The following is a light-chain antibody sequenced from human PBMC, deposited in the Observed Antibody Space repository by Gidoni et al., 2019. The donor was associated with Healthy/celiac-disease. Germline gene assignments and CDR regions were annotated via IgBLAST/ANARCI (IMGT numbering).Light chain of an antibody. CDR2: SAS. V-gene: IGKV1-27*01. CDR3: HRTYNAPFT. CDR1: PGICSY. Sequence: LSCRLSPGICSYLNWYRQKPWKVPKLLIYSASHLHSGFPSRFIVSGSGTDFTLTISSLQPEDFATYYGHRTYNAPFTFGPGTKVDIK. J-gene: IGKJ3*01.